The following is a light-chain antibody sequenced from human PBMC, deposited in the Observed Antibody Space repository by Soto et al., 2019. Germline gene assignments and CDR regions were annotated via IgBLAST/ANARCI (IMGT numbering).Light chain of an antibody. CDR1: SSNIGSNY. Sequence: QSVLTQPPSASGTPGQRVTISCSGSSSNIGSNYVYWYQQLPGTAPKLLIYRNNQRPSGVPDRFSGSKSGTSASLAISGLRSEDEAVYYCAEWEERLSGPHLVFGGGPNPPVL. V-gene: IGLV1-47*01. CDR3: AEWEERLSGPHLV. CDR2: RNN. J-gene: IGLJ2*01.